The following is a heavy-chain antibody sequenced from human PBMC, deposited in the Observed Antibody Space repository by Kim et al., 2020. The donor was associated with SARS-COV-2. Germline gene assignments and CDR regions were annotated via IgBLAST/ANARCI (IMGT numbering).Heavy chain of an antibody. V-gene: IGHV7-4-1*02. D-gene: IGHD2-15*01. Sequence: ASVKVSCKASGYTFTSYAMNWVRQAPGQGLEWMGWINTNTGNPTYAQGFTGRFVFSLDTSVSTAYLQISSLKAEDTAVYYCARDMGFLGYCSGGSCYQVGWFGPWGQGTLVTVSS. CDR1: GYTFTSYA. J-gene: IGHJ5*02. CDR3: ARDMGFLGYCSGGSCYQVGWFGP. CDR2: INTNTGNP.